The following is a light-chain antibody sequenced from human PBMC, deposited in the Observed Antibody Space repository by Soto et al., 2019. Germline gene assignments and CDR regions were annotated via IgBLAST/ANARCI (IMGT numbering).Light chain of an antibody. CDR1: QSVSTK. J-gene: IGKJ5*01. CDR2: GAS. Sequence: EILMTQSPATLSVSPGGTATLPCSASQSVSTKLAWYQQKPGQAPRLLINGASTRATGVPARFSGWGSGTEFTLTISSLQSEDFAVYYCQQYHNWPPITFGQGTRPEIK. V-gene: IGKV3-15*01. CDR3: QQYHNWPPIT.